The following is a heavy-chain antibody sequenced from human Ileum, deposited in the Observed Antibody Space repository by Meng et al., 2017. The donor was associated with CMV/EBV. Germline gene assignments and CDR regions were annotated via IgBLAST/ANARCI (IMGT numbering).Heavy chain of an antibody. CDR2: FSYSGRT. Sequence: QLHLQESGPGLVKPSETLSLTCTVSGDSISSSTYYWGWLRPPPGKGLEWIGSFSYSGRTYYNPSLKSRVTISEDTSKNQFSLIMTSVTAADTAVYYCARTAGSGWYYFDDWGQGTLVTVSS. J-gene: IGHJ4*02. V-gene: IGHV4-39*01. CDR1: GDSISSSTYY. D-gene: IGHD6-19*01. CDR3: ARTAGSGWYYFDD.